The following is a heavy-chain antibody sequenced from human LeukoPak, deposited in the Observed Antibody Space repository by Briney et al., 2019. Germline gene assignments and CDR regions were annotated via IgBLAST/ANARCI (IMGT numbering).Heavy chain of an antibody. Sequence: SETLSLTCTVSGGSISSYYWSWIRQPPGKGLEWIGYIYYSGSTNYNPSLKSRVTISVDTSKNQFSLKLSSVTAADTAVYYCAMGGYSYGYYDYWGQGTLVTVSS. CDR3: AMGGYSYGYYDY. CDR1: GGSISSYY. V-gene: IGHV4-59*01. J-gene: IGHJ4*02. D-gene: IGHD5-18*01. CDR2: IYYSGST.